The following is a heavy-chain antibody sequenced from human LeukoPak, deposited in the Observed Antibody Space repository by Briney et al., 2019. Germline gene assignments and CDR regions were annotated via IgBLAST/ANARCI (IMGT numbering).Heavy chain of an antibody. CDR2: IRSYSSYI. CDR1: GFTFDTYN. CDR3: ARYSEVYYYVDV. D-gene: IGHD2-21*01. Sequence: GGSLRLSCAASGFTFDTYNFNWVRQAPRKGLEWVATIRSYSSYIHYADSVKGRFIISRDDAKKSMYLQMNSLRVEDTAVYFCARYSEVYYYVDVWGTGTTVTVSS. V-gene: IGHV3-21*01. J-gene: IGHJ6*03.